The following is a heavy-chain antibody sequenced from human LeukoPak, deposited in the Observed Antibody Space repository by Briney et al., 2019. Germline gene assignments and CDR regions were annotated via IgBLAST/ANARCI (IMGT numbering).Heavy chain of an antibody. CDR1: GFTFDDYT. CDR3: AKDGAYCSSTSCYDAGIDY. V-gene: IGHV3-43*01. CDR2: ISWDGGST. D-gene: IGHD2-2*01. J-gene: IGHJ4*02. Sequence: GGSLRLSCAASGFTFDDYTMHWVRHAPGKGLEWVSLISWDGGSTYYADSVKGRFTISRDNSKNSLYLQMNSLRTEDTALYYCAKDGAYCSSTSCYDAGIDYWGQGTLVTVSS.